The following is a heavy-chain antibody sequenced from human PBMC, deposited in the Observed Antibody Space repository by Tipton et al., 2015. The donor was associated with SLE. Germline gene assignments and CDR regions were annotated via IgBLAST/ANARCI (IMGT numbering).Heavy chain of an antibody. J-gene: IGHJ6*02. CDR1: GYTFTRNY. V-gene: IGHV1-46*01. CDR3: ARVAGSEWELLFFYGMDV. Sequence: QSGPEVKKPGASVKVSCKASGYTFTRNYMNWVRQAPGQGLEWMGVINPSGGSTSYAQKFQGRVTMTRDTSTSMVYMELRSLGSEDTAVYYCARVAGSEWELLFFYGMDVWGRGTTVTVSS. D-gene: IGHD1-26*01. CDR2: INPSGGST.